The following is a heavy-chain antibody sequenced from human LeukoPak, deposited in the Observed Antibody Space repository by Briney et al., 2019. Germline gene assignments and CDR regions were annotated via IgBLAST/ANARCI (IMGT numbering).Heavy chain of an antibody. J-gene: IGHJ4*02. CDR1: GYTFTGYY. Sequence: GASVKVSCKASGYTFTGYYMHWVRQAPGQGLEWMGIINPSGGSTSYAQKFQGRVTMTTDTSTSTAYMELRSLRSDDTAVYYCARDRPDTAMVYWGQGTLVTVSS. D-gene: IGHD5-18*01. V-gene: IGHV1-46*01. CDR2: INPSGGST. CDR3: ARDRPDTAMVY.